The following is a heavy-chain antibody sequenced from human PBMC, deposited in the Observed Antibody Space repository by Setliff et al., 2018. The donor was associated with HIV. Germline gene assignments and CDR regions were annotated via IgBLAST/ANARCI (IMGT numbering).Heavy chain of an antibody. CDR3: ARLVGYYRSDNTNYYYMDV. D-gene: IGHD3-16*02. J-gene: IGHJ6*03. Sequence: PSETLSLTCTVSDGSISSTNHYWGWIRQSPGKRLEGIGTVHYSGSTYYNPSLKSRRTISVDTSTNHFSLKLSSVAAADTAVYYCARLVGYYRSDNTNYYYMDVWGKGTTVTVSS. CDR2: VHYSGST. CDR1: DGSISSTNHY. V-gene: IGHV4-39*02.